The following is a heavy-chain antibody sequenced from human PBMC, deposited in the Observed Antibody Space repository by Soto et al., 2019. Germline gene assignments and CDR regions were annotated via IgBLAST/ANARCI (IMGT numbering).Heavy chain of an antibody. V-gene: IGHV4-59*01. Sequence: SSETLSLTCSVSGGSMSEYFWSWIRQSPGKGLEWIGYIYYLGSTDYNPSLKSRVTISVDTSKRQFSLRLTSVTAADTAVYYCARDGYDGSGSPYPAYWGPGTQVTVSS. J-gene: IGHJ4*02. D-gene: IGHD3-10*01. CDR1: GGSMSEYF. CDR2: IYYLGST. CDR3: ARDGYDGSGSPYPAY.